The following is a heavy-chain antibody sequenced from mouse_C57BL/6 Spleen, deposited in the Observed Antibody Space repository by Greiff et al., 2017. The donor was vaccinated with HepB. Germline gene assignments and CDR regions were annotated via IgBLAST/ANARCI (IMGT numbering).Heavy chain of an antibody. Sequence: QVQLQQPGAELVRPGSSVKLSCKASGYTFTSYWMHWVKQRPIQGLEWIGNIDPSDSETHYNQKFKNKATLTVDKSSRTAYMQLSSLTSEDSAVSYGARGDGYSGFDDWGTGTSVTVSS. V-gene: IGHV1-52*01. CDR2: IDPSDSET. CDR3: ARGDGYSGFDD. CDR1: GYTFTSYW. J-gene: IGHJ1*03. D-gene: IGHD2-3*01.